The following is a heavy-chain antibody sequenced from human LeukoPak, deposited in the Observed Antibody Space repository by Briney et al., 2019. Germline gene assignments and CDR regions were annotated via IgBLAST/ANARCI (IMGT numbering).Heavy chain of an antibody. CDR2: IYHSGST. CDR1: GGSISSSSYY. J-gene: IGHJ4*02. V-gene: IGHV4-39*07. Sequence: PSETLSLTCTVSGGSISSSSYYWGWIRQPPGKGLEWIGSIYHSGSTYYNPSLKSRVTISVDTSKNQFSLKLSSVTAADTAVYYCLKAAAGAGGLYYFDYWGQGTLVTVSS. D-gene: IGHD6-13*01. CDR3: LKAAAGAGGLYYFDY.